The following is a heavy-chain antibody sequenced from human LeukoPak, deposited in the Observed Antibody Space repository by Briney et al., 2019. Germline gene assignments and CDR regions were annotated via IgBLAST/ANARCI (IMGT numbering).Heavy chain of an antibody. Sequence: GGSLRLSCAASGFTFSSYEMNWVRQAPGKGLEWASYISSSGSTIYYADSVKGRFTISRGNAKNSLYLQMNSLRAEDTAVYYCARIRADSSGYYYKYFDFWGQGTLVTVSS. CDR2: ISSSGSTI. CDR1: GFTFSSYE. J-gene: IGHJ4*02. D-gene: IGHD3-22*01. CDR3: ARIRADSSGYYYKYFDF. V-gene: IGHV3-48*03.